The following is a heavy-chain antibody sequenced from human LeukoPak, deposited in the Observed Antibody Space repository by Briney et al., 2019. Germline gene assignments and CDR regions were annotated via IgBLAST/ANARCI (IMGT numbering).Heavy chain of an antibody. CDR2: IYYSGST. J-gene: IGHJ4*02. Sequence: SETLSLTCTVSGGSISSGGYYWSWIRQHPGKGLEWIGYIYYSGSTYYNPSLKSRVTISVDKSKNQFSLKLNSVTAADTAVYYCARAEYSSGWYFVYWGQGTLVTVSS. CDR3: ARAEYSSGWYFVY. CDR1: GGSISSGGYY. D-gene: IGHD6-19*01. V-gene: IGHV4-31*03.